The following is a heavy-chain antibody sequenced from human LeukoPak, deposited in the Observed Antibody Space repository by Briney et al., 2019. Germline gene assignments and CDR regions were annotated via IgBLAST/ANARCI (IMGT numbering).Heavy chain of an antibody. CDR1: GGSISRYY. D-gene: IGHD2-2*01. J-gene: IGHJ6*02. Sequence: SETLSLTCTVSGGSISRYYWSWIRQPAGKGLEWIGRIYTSGSTNYNPSLKSRVTMSADTSKNQFSLKLSSVTAADTAVYYCARDYALRSTSSYGMDVWGQGTTVTVSS. V-gene: IGHV4-4*07. CDR2: IYTSGST. CDR3: ARDYALRSTSSYGMDV.